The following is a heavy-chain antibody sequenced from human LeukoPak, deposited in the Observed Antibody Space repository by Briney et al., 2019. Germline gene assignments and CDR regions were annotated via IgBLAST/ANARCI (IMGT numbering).Heavy chain of an antibody. CDR1: GFTFSKYW. CDR3: ATKQWLAPPPDS. V-gene: IGHV3-74*01. D-gene: IGHD6-19*01. CDR2: INTYGPDT. Sequence: GGSLRLSCAASGFTFSKYWKLWVRQAPGKGLESVSRINTYGPDTNYADSVKGRFTVSRNNADNTMFLQMNSVRGEDTAVYYCATKQWLAPPPDSWGQGTPVTVSS. J-gene: IGHJ4*02.